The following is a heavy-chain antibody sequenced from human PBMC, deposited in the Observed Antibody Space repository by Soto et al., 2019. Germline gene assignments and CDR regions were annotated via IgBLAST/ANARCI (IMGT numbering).Heavy chain of an antibody. Sequence: QVQLQESGPGLVKPSETLSLTCTVSGGSVSSGSYYWSWIRQPPGKGLEWIGYIYYSGSTNYNPADTSRITISVDTSKNQFSLKLSTVTAADTAVYYCARDIKRGYSYGYRSHYYYGMDVWGQGTTVTVSS. CDR3: ARDIKRGYSYGYRSHYYYGMDV. CDR1: GGSVSSGSYY. CDR2: IYYSGST. D-gene: IGHD5-18*01. J-gene: IGHJ6*02. V-gene: IGHV4-61*01.